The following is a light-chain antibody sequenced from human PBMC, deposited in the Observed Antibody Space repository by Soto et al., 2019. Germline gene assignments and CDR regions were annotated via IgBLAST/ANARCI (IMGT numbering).Light chain of an antibody. CDR2: KAS. CDR1: QSISSW. Sequence: DIQMTQSPSTLSASVGDRVTITCRASQSISSWLAWYQQKPGKAPKLLIYKASSLEGGGPSRFSGSGSGTEFSLTISSLQPDDFATYDGQQYSGGWAFGQGTKVEIK. J-gene: IGKJ1*01. V-gene: IGKV1-5*03. CDR3: QQYSGGWA.